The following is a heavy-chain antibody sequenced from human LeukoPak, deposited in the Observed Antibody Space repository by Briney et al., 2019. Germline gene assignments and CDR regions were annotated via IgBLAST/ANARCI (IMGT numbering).Heavy chain of an antibody. Sequence: SETLSLTCTVSGGSISSYYWSWIRQPPGKGLEWIGYIYYSGSTNYNPSLKSRVTISVDTSKNQFSLKLSSVTAADTAVYYCARGVRGSTAAGTFNYWGQGTLVTVSS. CDR3: ARGVRGSTAAGTFNY. D-gene: IGHD6-13*01. J-gene: IGHJ4*02. CDR2: IYYSGST. V-gene: IGHV4-59*01. CDR1: GGSISSYY.